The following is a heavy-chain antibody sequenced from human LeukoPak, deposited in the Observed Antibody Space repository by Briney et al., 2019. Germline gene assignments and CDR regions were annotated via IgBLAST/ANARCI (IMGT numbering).Heavy chain of an antibody. V-gene: IGHV3-23*01. Sequence: GGSLRLSCAASGFTFSSYAMRWVRQAPGKGLERVSTISGAGGSTYYADSVKGRFTISRDNSQNTLYLQMDSLRAEDTAVYYCAKGRYYVDYWGQGTLVTVSS. D-gene: IGHD3-10*01. J-gene: IGHJ4*02. CDR1: GFTFSSYA. CDR2: ISGAGGST. CDR3: AKGRYYVDY.